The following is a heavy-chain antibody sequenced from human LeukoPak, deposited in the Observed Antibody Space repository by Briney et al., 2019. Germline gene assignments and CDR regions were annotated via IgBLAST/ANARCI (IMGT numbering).Heavy chain of an antibody. CDR3: ARHVTTSDYESSWFDS. D-gene: IGHD3-22*01. Sequence: GESLKISCEASGYSFTNYWIAWVRQTPGKGLDWMGFTYPGESNTRYSPSFRGQVTISVDKSMNTVYLQWSSLKASDTAMYYCARHVTTSDYESSWFDSWGQGTLVKVSS. V-gene: IGHV5-51*01. CDR2: TYPGESNT. J-gene: IGHJ5*01. CDR1: GYSFTNYW.